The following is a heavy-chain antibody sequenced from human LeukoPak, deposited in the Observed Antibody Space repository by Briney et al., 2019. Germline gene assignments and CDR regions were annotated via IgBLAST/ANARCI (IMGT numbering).Heavy chain of an antibody. CDR1: GFTFGDSA. D-gene: IGHD1-26*01. V-gene: IGHV3-49*03. Sequence: GGSLRLSCTGSGFTFGDSAMSWFRQAPGKGLEWVGFIRNKAYGGTTEYAASVKGRFTISRDDSKSIAYLQMNSLKTEDTAMYYCTGDVSWDPLVMTPVDYWGQGTLVTVSS. CDR3: TGDVSWDPLVMTPVDY. CDR2: IRNKAYGGTT. J-gene: IGHJ4*02.